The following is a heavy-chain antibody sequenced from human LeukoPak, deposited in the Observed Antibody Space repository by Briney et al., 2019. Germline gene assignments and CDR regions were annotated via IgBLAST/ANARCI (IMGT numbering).Heavy chain of an antibody. CDR2: ISAYNGNT. V-gene: IGHV1-18*01. J-gene: IGHJ5*02. D-gene: IGHD5-24*01. CDR1: GGTFSSYA. Sequence: ASVKVSCKASGGTFSSYAISWVRQAPGQGLEWMGWISAYNGNTNYAQKLQGRVTMTTDTSTSTAYMELRSLRSDDTAVYYCARGPATGWFDPWGQGTLVTVSS. CDR3: ARGPATGWFDP.